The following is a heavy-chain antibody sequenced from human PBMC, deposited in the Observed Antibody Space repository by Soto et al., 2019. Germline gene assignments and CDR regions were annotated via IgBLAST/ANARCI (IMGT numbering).Heavy chain of an antibody. D-gene: IGHD1-26*01. CDR3: ARDNIVGAYFFDY. CDR1: GLTFNNYA. Sequence: GGSLRLSCAASGLTFNNYAMNWVRQSPEKGLEWVSAISGSGASTYYADSVKGRFTISRDNSKNTLFLQMNSLRAEDTAVYYCARDNIVGAYFFDYWGQGA. J-gene: IGHJ4*02. V-gene: IGHV3-23*01. CDR2: ISGSGAST.